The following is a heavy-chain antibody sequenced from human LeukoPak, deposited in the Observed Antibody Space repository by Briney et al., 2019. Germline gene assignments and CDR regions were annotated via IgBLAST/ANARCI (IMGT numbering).Heavy chain of an antibody. Sequence: GGSLRLSCAASGFTFSSYSMNWVRQAPGKGLEWVSSISSSSSYIYYADSVKGRFTISRDNAKNSLYLQMNSLRAEDTAVYYCARAGTYYYDSSGYYYFDYWGQGTLVTVSS. CDR1: GFTFSSYS. J-gene: IGHJ4*02. D-gene: IGHD3-22*01. V-gene: IGHV3-21*01. CDR2: ISSSSSYI. CDR3: ARAGTYYYDSSGYYYFDY.